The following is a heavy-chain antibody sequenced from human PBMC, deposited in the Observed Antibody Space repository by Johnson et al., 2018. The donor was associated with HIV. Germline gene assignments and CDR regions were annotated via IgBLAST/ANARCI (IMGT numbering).Heavy chain of an antibody. Sequence: QVQLVESGGGVVQPGRSLRLSCAASGFTFSSYAMHWVRQAPGKGLEWVAVISYDGSNKYYADSVKGRFPISRDNAKNTLYLQMNSLRAEDTAVYYCAREQELIGERAFDIWGQGTMVTVSS. CDR1: GFTFSSYA. V-gene: IGHV3-30-3*01. J-gene: IGHJ3*02. D-gene: IGHD6-13*01. CDR3: AREQELIGERAFDI. CDR2: ISYDGSNK.